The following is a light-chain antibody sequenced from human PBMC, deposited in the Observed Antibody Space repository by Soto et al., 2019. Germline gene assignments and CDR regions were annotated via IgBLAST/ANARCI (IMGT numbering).Light chain of an antibody. CDR3: AAWDDSLSGVI. J-gene: IGLJ2*01. CDR2: RNN. Sequence: QSVLTQPPSASGTPGQRVTISCSGSSSNIGSSYVYWYQQFPGTAPKLLIYRNNQRPSGVTDRLSASKSGTSASLAISALRSEDEADYYCAAWDDSLSGVIFGGGTKLTVL. CDR1: SSNIGSSY. V-gene: IGLV1-47*01.